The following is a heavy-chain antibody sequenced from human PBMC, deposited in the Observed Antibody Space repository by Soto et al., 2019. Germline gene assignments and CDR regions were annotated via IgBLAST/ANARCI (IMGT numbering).Heavy chain of an antibody. Sequence: QAPGQRLEWMGWISAYNGNTNYAQKLQGRVTMTTDTSTSTAYMELRSLRSDDTAVYYCVVAAQPYYFDYWGQGTLVTVSS. V-gene: IGHV1-18*01. J-gene: IGHJ4*02. D-gene: IGHD2-15*01. CDR3: VVAAQPYYFDY. CDR2: ISAYNGNT.